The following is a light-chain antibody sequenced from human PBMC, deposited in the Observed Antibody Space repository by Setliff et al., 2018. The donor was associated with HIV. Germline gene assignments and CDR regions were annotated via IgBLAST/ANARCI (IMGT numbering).Light chain of an antibody. CDR3: SSYTISSTLYV. V-gene: IGLV2-8*01. Sequence: QSALTQPPSASGSPGQSVTISCTGTSSDVGAYNYVSWYQQHPGKAPKLMIYEVNKRPSGVPDRFSGSKSGNTASLTVSGLQAEDEADYYCSSYTISSTLYVFGTGTKVTVL. CDR2: EVN. CDR1: SSDVGAYNY. J-gene: IGLJ1*01.